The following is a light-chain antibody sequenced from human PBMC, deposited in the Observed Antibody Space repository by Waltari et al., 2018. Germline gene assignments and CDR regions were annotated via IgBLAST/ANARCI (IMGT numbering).Light chain of an antibody. CDR3: AAWDDSVKDWK. Sequence: QSVVTQSPSASGTPGQTVTISCSGDNSNIGPTAVSWYKHLPGTAPTLLIYNTHQRASGVPDRFSASRSGTSASLAISGLQSDDEADYYCAAWDDSVKDWKFGGGTRLTVL. J-gene: IGLJ2*01. CDR1: NSNIGPTA. CDR2: NTH. V-gene: IGLV1-44*01.